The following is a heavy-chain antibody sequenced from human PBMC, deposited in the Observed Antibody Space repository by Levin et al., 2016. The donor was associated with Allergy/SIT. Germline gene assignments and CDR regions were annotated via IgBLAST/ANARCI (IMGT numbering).Heavy chain of an antibody. V-gene: IGHV4-39*02. J-gene: IGHJ4*02. CDR1: GGSISSSSYY. D-gene: IGHD3-10*01. CDR2: IYYSGST. CDR3: ARDPHGSGSYEGY. Sequence: SETLSLTCTVSGGSISSSSYYWGWIRQPPGKGLEWIGSIYYSGSTYYNPSLKSRVTISVDTSKNQFSLKLSSVTAADTAVYYCARDPHGSGSYEGYWGQGTLVTVSS.